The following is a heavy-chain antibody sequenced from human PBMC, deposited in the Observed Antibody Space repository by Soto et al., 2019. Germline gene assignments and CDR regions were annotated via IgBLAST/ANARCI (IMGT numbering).Heavy chain of an antibody. D-gene: IGHD3-16*01. CDR2: VYHSGTT. J-gene: IGHJ6*02. Sequence: SETLSLTCAVSGGSINSNDWWTWVRQPPGKGLEWIGGVYHSGTTNYNPSLKSRVTISVDKSKNQFSLKLSSVTAADTAVYYCARHNGPLYVGYYYDMDVWGQGTTVTVSS. V-gene: IGHV4-4*02. CDR1: GGSINSNDW. CDR3: ARHNGPLYVGYYYDMDV.